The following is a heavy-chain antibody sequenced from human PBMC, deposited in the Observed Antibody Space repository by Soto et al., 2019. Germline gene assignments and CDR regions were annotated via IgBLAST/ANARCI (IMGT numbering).Heavy chain of an antibody. J-gene: IGHJ4*02. D-gene: IGHD6-19*01. Sequence: QVQLVQSGAEVKKPGASVKVSCKASGYTFTSYGISWVRQAPGQGLEWMGWISAYNGNTNYAQKLQGRVTMTTDTSTSTAYRELRSLRSDDTAVYYCARDRSDSSGWYGPPDYWGQGTLVTVSS. V-gene: IGHV1-18*01. CDR3: ARDRSDSSGWYGPPDY. CDR2: ISAYNGNT. CDR1: GYTFTSYG.